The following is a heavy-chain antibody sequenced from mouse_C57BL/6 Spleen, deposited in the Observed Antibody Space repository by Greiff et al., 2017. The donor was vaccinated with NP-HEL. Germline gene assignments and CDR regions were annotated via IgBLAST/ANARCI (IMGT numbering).Heavy chain of an antibody. CDR1: GYSITGDY. J-gene: IGHJ3*01. CDR2: ISYSGST. V-gene: IGHV3-8*01. CDR3: ARGEIDGAWFAY. Sequence: EVKLQESGPGLAKPSQTLSLTCSVTGYSITGDYWNWIRKFPGNKLEYMGYISYSGSTYYNPSLKSRISITRDTSKNQYYLQLNSVTTEDTATYYCARGEIDGAWFAYWGQGTLVTVSA.